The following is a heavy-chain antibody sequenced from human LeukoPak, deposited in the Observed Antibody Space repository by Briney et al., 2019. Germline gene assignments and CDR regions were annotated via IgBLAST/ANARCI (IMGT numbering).Heavy chain of an antibody. CDR3: TSPRNTYTYTLDY. Sequence: GGSLRLSCAASGFTSSTYAMSWVRQAPGKGLEWVSAISGSGGSTYYADSVKGRFTISRDNSKNTLYLQMNSLRAEDTAVYFCTSPRNTYTYTLDYWGQGILVTVSS. CDR1: GFTSSTYA. J-gene: IGHJ4*02. V-gene: IGHV3-23*01. D-gene: IGHD2/OR15-2a*01. CDR2: ISGSGGST.